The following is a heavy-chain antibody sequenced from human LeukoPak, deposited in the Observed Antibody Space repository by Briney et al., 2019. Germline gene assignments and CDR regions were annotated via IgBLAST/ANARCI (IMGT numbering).Heavy chain of an antibody. V-gene: IGHV1-18*01. J-gene: IGHJ5*02. CDR1: GYKFLSYG. CDR3: ARDQGFGIAALDSWFDP. D-gene: IGHD6-13*01. CDR2: ISAYNGHT. Sequence: ASVKVSCKASGYKFLSYGINWARQAPGQGLEWMVWISAYNGHTIYAQQFQGRVTMTTDTYTSTAYMDLRSLRSDDTAVYYCARDQGFGIAALDSWFDPWGQGTLVTVSS.